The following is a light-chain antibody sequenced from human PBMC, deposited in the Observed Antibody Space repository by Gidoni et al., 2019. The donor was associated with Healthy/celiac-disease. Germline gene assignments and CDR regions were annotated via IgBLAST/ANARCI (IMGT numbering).Light chain of an antibody. V-gene: IGLV2-8*01. CDR2: EVS. CDR3: SSYAGSNNLDVV. Sequence: QSALTQPPPASGSPGQSVTISCTGTSRDVGGYNYVSCDQQHPGKSPKLMSYEVSKRPSGVPDRFSGSKSGNTASLTVSGLQAEDEADYYCSSYAGSNNLDVVFGGGTKLTGL. J-gene: IGLJ2*01. CDR1: SRDVGGYNY.